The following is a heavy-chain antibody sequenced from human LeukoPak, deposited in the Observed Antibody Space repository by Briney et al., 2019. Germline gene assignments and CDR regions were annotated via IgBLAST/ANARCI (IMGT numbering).Heavy chain of an antibody. J-gene: IGHJ4*02. V-gene: IGHV3-7*01. Sequence: GGSLRLSCAASGITLSSFWMSWVRQAPGKGLEWVANINRDGSVKYYVDSVKGRFTVSRDNAKNSLYLQTNSLRVEDAAVYYCARAGRGKYYFDYWGQGTLVTVSS. D-gene: IGHD1-26*01. CDR2: INRDGSVK. CDR1: GITLSSFW. CDR3: ARAGRGKYYFDY.